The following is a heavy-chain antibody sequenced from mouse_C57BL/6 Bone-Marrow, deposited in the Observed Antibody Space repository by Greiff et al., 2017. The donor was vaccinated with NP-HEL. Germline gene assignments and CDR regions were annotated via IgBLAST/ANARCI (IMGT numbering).Heavy chain of an antibody. D-gene: IGHD1-1*01. Sequence: QVQLQQPGAELVKPGASVKVSCKASGYTFTSYWMHWVKQRPGQGLEWIGRIHPSDSDTNYNQKFKGKATLTVDKSSSTAYMQLSSLTSEDSAVYYCAIDIRTVVATYYAMDYWGQGTSVTVSS. J-gene: IGHJ4*01. CDR2: IHPSDSDT. CDR1: GYTFTSYW. CDR3: AIDIRTVVATYYAMDY. V-gene: IGHV1-74*01.